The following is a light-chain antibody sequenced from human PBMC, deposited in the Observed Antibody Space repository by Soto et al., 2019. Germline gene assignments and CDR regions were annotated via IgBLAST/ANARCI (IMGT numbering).Light chain of an antibody. Sequence: EIVMTQSPGTLSVSPGERATLSCRASQNVNSKLAWYQQKRGQAPRLLIYGASTRATGIPARFSGSGSGTEFTLTISSLQSEDFAVYYCQQYIPWPPLLGQGTRWRL. CDR1: QNVNSK. J-gene: IGKJ5*01. V-gene: IGKV3-15*01. CDR3: QQYIPWPPL. CDR2: GAS.